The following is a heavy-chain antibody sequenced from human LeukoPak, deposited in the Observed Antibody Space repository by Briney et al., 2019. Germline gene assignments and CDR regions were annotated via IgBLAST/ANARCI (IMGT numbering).Heavy chain of an antibody. J-gene: IGHJ3*02. CDR1: GFTVSSNY. Sequence: GRSLRLACAASGFTVSSNYMTWVRQAPGKGLEWVSFIYSSGGIKQYADSVKGRFTISRDNSKNTLYLQMNSLRAEDAAVYYCANEYSKGDIWGQGTMVTVSS. CDR3: ANEYSKGDI. D-gene: IGHD4-11*01. CDR2: IYSSGGIK. V-gene: IGHV3-66*01.